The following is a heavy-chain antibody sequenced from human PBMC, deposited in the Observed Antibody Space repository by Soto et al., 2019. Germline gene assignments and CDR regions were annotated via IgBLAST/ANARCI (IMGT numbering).Heavy chain of an antibody. V-gene: IGHV5-51*01. CDR1: GYRFTSYW. CDR3: ARKDKSGFFNWFDP. J-gene: IGHJ5*02. CDR2: IFPSDSDT. Sequence: PGESLKISCRTSGYRFTSYWIAWVRQMPGKGLEWMGIIFPSDSDTRYSPSFQGQVTISADRSTSTVFLQWASLKASDTAVYFCARKDKSGFFNWFDPWGQGTLVTVSS. D-gene: IGHD3-22*01.